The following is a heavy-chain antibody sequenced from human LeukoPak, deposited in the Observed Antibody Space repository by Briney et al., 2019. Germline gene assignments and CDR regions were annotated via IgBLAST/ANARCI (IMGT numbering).Heavy chain of an antibody. Sequence: SETPSLTCTVSGGSISSSSYYWGWIRQPPGKGLEWIGSIYYSGSTYYNPSLKSRVTISVDTSKNQFSLKLSSVTAADTAVYYCARPRAGFGELSYYYYMDVWGKGTTVTVSS. J-gene: IGHJ6*03. CDR2: IYYSGST. D-gene: IGHD3-10*01. CDR3: ARPRAGFGELSYYYYMDV. V-gene: IGHV4-39*01. CDR1: GGSISSSSYY.